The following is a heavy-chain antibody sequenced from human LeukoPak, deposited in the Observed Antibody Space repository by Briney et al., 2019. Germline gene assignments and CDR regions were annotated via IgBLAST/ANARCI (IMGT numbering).Heavy chain of an antibody. V-gene: IGHV4-59*01. D-gene: IGHD6-19*01. J-gene: IGHJ5*02. CDR1: GGSISSYY. CDR3: ARVSAVAKFDP. Sequence: SETLSLTFTVSGGSISSYYWSWIRPPPGKGMEWIGYIYYSGSTNYNPSLKSRVTISVDTSKNQFSLKLSSVTAADMAVYYCARVSAVAKFDPWGQGTLVTVSS. CDR2: IYYSGST.